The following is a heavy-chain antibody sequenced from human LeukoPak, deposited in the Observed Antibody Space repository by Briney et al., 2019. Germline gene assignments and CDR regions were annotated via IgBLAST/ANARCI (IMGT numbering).Heavy chain of an antibody. CDR1: GASITTYY. Sequence: PSETLSLTCTVSGASITTYYWSWIRQPPGKGLEWIGYIDYSGSTNYNPSLKSRVTISVDTSKKEFSLKLSSVTAADTAVYYCARHEGFFDPWGQGTLVTVSS. J-gene: IGHJ5*02. CDR2: IDYSGST. V-gene: IGHV4-59*08. CDR3: ARHEGFFDP.